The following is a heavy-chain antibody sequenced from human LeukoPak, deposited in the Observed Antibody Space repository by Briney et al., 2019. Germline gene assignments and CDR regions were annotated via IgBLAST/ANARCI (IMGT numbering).Heavy chain of an antibody. CDR2: IYFTGST. Sequence: PSETLSLTCTVSGGSISSSSYYWSWIRQPPGKGLEWIGYIYFTGSTNYNPSLKSRVTTSVDTSKNQFSLKLTSVTAADTAVYYCARAYQNDYGDLWGQGTLVTVSS. J-gene: IGHJ4*02. D-gene: IGHD4-17*01. CDR3: ARAYQNDYGDL. CDR1: GGSISSSSYY. V-gene: IGHV4-61*01.